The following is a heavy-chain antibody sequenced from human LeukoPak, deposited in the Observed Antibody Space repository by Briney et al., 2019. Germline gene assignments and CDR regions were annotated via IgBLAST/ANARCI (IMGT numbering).Heavy chain of an antibody. Sequence: GGSLRLSCAASGFAFSSCWMNWVRQAPGKGLEWVSAISGSGGSTYYADSVKGRYTISRDNSKNTLYLQMNSLRAEDTAVYYCAKDIVGATTISYYFDYWGQGTLVTVSS. D-gene: IGHD1-26*01. CDR3: AKDIVGATTISYYFDY. V-gene: IGHV3-23*01. CDR2: ISGSGGST. CDR1: GFAFSSCW. J-gene: IGHJ4*02.